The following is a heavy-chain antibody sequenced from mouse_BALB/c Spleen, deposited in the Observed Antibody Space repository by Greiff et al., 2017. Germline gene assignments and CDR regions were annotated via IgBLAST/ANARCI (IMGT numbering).Heavy chain of an antibody. J-gene: IGHJ2*01. V-gene: IGHV14-3*02. CDR2: IDPANGNT. Sequence: EVKLQEYGAELVKPGASVKLSCTASGFNIKDTYMHWVKQRPEQGLEWIGRIDPANGNTKYDPKFQGKATITADTSSNTAYLQLSSLTSEDTAVYYCASFAFDYWGQGTTLTVSS. CDR1: GFNIKDTY. CDR3: ASFAFDY.